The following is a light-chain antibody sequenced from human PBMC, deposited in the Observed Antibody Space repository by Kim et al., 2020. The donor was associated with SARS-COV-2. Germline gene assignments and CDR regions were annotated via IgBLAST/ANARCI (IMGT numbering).Light chain of an antibody. V-gene: IGKV1-9*01. CDR3: QQHHSFPLT. CDR2: SAF. CDR1: QGINCN. J-gene: IGKJ4*01. Sequence: IQLTQSPSSLSASVGDTVTITCRASQGINCNLAWYQQRPGKAPNLLIYSAFTLHSGVPSRFSGSGSGTDFTLTITSLQPEDFATYHCQQHHSFPLTFGGGTKVDIK.